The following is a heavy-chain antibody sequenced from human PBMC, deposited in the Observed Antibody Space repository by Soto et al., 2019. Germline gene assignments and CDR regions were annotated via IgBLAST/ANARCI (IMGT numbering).Heavy chain of an antibody. CDR1: GFTFSGYG. V-gene: IGHV3-30*18. D-gene: IGHD5-12*01. CDR2: ISYDATNK. CDR3: AKGGDGYNPISYYYGMDV. J-gene: IGHJ6*02. Sequence: QVQLVESGGGVVQPGRSLRLSCAASGFTFSGYGMHWVRQAPGKGLEWVAVISYDATNKYYADSVKGRFTISRDNSKNTLDLQMNSLRAEDKAVYYCAKGGDGYNPISYYYGMDVWGQGTTVTVSS.